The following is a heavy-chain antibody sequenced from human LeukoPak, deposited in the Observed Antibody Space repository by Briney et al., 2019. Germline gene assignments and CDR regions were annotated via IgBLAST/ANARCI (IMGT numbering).Heavy chain of an antibody. D-gene: IGHD2-2*01. CDR2: ISYSGST. J-gene: IGHJ4*02. V-gene: IGHV4-59*01. CDR3: ARIDTSWFTFDD. CDR1: GVSISSYY. Sequence: SETLSLTCTVSGVSISSYYWSWIRQPPGKGLEWIGYISYSGSTNYNPSLKSQVTISVDTPKSQFSLKLSSVTAADTALYYCARIDTSWFTFDDWGQGTLVTVSS.